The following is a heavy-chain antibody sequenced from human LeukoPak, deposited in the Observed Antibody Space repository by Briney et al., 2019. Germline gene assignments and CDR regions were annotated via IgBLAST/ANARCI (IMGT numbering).Heavy chain of an antibody. CDR3: ATQRNDYGDYFDY. CDR2: INPNSGGT. J-gene: IGHJ4*02. D-gene: IGHD4-17*01. Sequence: ASVKVSCKASGYTFTDYYMHWVRQAPGQGLEWMGRINPNSGGTNYAQKFQGRVTMTRDTSINTVYMELSRLRSDDTAVYYCATQRNDYGDYFDYWGQGTLVTVSS. CDR1: GYTFTDYY. V-gene: IGHV1-2*06.